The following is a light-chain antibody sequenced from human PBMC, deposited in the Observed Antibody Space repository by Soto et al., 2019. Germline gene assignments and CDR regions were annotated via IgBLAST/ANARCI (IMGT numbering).Light chain of an antibody. CDR1: SSNIGNNY. CDR2: DNN. V-gene: IGLV1-51*01. Sequence: QSVLTQPPSVSAAPGQKVTISCSGSSSNIGNNYVSWYQQLPVTAPKLLIYDNNKRPSGIPDRFSGSKSRTSATLGITGLQTGDEDDYYCGTWDSSLSAVVFGGGTKLTVL. J-gene: IGLJ2*01. CDR3: GTWDSSLSAVV.